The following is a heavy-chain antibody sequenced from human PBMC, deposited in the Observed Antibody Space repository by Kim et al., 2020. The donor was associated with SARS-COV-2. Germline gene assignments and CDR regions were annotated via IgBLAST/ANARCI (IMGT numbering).Heavy chain of an antibody. D-gene: IGHD2-2*01. Sequence: SETLSLTCTVSGGSVSSSSYYWGWIRQSPGKGLEWIGSIYYSGSSYYNPSLKSRVTISADTSKNQFSLKLSSVTAADTAMYYCARHEGSGYCSGTTCYRHYGMDVWGQGTTVTVSS. CDR2: IYYSGSS. CDR1: GGSVSSSSYY. J-gene: IGHJ6*02. V-gene: IGHV4-39*01. CDR3: ARHEGSGYCSGTTCYRHYGMDV.